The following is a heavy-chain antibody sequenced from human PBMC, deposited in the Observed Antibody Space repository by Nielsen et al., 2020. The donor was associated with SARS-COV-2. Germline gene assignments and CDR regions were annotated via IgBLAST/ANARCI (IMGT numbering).Heavy chain of an antibody. D-gene: IGHD2-15*01. CDR1: GYTFTGYY. Sequence: ASVKVSCTASGYTFTGYYLHWVRQAPGQGLEWMGRINPDSGGTSNAQKFQGRVIMTRDTSISTAYMDLSNLRVDDTAVYYCVREGLQDYGLDVWGQGTTVIVSS. CDR2: INPDSGGT. V-gene: IGHV1-2*06. CDR3: VREGLQDYGLDV. J-gene: IGHJ6*02.